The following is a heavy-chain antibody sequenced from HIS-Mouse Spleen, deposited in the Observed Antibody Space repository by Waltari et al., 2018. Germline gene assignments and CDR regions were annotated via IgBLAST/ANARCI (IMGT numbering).Heavy chain of an antibody. CDR3: AREIPYSSSWYDWYFDL. Sequence: QLQLQESGPGLVKPSETLSLTCTVSGRSITRRRYYWGWIRQPPGKGLEWIGGIYYRGSTYYNPSLKSRVTISVDTSKNQFSLKLSSVTAADTAVYYCAREIPYSSSWYDWYFDLWGRGTLVTVSS. J-gene: IGHJ2*01. CDR1: GRSITRRRYY. V-gene: IGHV4-39*07. D-gene: IGHD6-13*01. CDR2: IYYRGST.